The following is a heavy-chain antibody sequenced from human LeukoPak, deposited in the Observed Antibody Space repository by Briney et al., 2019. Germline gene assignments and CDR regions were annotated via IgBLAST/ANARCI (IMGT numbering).Heavy chain of an antibody. CDR2: IWYDGSNI. V-gene: IGHV3-33*01. D-gene: IGHD3-22*01. J-gene: IGHJ4*02. CDR1: GFTFSSYG. CDR3: ARAKNDYDSSGFASFDY. Sequence: PGRSLRLSCVASGFTFSSYGMHWVRQAPGKGLEWVAIIWYDGSNIHHVDSVKGRFTISRDNSKNTLYLQMNSLRAEDTAVYYCARAKNDYDSSGFASFDYRGQGALVTVSS.